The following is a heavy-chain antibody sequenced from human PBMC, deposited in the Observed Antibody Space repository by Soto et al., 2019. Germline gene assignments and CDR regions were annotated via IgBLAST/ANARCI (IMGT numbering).Heavy chain of an antibody. Sequence: QVQLVQSGAEVKKPGASVKVSCKASGSTFTRYYMHWGRQAPGPGLEWMGMINPTGGGRPVYAQNFQGRVTVTRDTSTSTVYMELSSLRSEDTAVYYCAKVGENAGDRDLYYYYYGMDVWGQGTTVTVSS. CDR1: GSTFTRYY. D-gene: IGHD2-21*02. V-gene: IGHV1-46*01. CDR3: AKVGENAGDRDLYYYYYGMDV. J-gene: IGHJ6*02. CDR2: INPTGGGRP.